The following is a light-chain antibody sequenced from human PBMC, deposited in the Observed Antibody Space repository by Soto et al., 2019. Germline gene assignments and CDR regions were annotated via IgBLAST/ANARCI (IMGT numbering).Light chain of an antibody. Sequence: EIVLTQSPCTLSLSPGERVTLSCRASQSVSSNLAWYQQKPGQAPSLLIYDIFTRATGVPTRISGSGSGTEFTLTISSLQSEDFAVYYCQQYNSWPLTFGGGTKVDIK. J-gene: IGKJ4*01. CDR3: QQYNSWPLT. V-gene: IGKV3D-15*01. CDR1: QSVSSN. CDR2: DIF.